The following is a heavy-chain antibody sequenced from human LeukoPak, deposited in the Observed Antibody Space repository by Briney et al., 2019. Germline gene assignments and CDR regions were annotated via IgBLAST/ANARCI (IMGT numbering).Heavy chain of an antibody. D-gene: IGHD6-19*01. CDR2: IYYSGST. CDR1: GGSISSSSYY. CDR3: ARHEGSSGRLRDAFDI. J-gene: IGHJ3*02. Sequence: SETLSLTCTVSGGSISSSSYYWGWIRQPPGKGLEWIGIIYYSGSTYYNPSLKSRVTISVATSKNQFSPKLRSVTAADTAVYYCARHEGSSGRLRDAFDIWGQGTMVTVSS. V-gene: IGHV4-39*01.